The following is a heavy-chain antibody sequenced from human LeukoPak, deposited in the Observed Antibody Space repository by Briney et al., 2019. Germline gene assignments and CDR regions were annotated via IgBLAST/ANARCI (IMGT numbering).Heavy chain of an antibody. CDR3: ARSSEGRYYYDSSGFSYYYYYMDV. Sequence: SETLSLTCTVSGGSISSSNYYWGWIRQPPGKGLEWIGSIYYSGNTYYNPSLKSRLTISVDTSKNQFSLKLSSVTAADTAVYYCARSSEGRYYYDSSGFSYYYYYMDVWGKGTTVTISS. J-gene: IGHJ6*03. CDR1: GGSISSSNYY. V-gene: IGHV4-39*07. D-gene: IGHD3-22*01. CDR2: IYYSGNT.